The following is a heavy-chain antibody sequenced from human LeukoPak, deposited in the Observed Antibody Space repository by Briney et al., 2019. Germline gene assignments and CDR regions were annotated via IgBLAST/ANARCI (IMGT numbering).Heavy chain of an antibody. CDR3: ARNPLSYYYDSSGYYYLGYYYYGMDV. CDR1: GFTISSFW. CDR2: IKSDGSEK. V-gene: IGHV3-7*02. J-gene: IGHJ6*02. D-gene: IGHD3-22*01. Sequence: GGSLRLSCAASGFTISSFWMSWVRQAPGKGLEWVANIKSDGSEKYYVDSVKGRFTISRDNAKNSLYLQMNSLRAEDTAVYYCARNPLSYYYDSSGYYYLGYYYYGMDVWGQGTTVTVSS.